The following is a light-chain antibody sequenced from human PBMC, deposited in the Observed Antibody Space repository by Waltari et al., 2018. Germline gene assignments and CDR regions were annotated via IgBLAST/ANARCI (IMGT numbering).Light chain of an antibody. CDR1: SSDVGSYTL. CDR2: EGS. CDR3: CSYAGSSTWV. Sequence: QSALTQPASVSGSPGQSITIPCTGTSSDVGSYTLASWYQQHPGKAPKVMIYEGSKRPSGVSNRFSGSKSGNTASLTISGLQAEDEADYYCCSYAGSSTWVFGGGTKLTVL. J-gene: IGLJ3*02. V-gene: IGLV2-23*01.